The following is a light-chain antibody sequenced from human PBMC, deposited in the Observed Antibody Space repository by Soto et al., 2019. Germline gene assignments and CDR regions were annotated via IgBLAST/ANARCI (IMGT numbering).Light chain of an antibody. Sequence: DILMTQSPAPLSVSPGEGATLSCRASQRVSPNVAWYQQRPGQAPRLLIYGASTRATGIPGRFSGSGSGTEFTLTISSLESEYFAVYYCQQYYTWPSLGQGTRLEI. V-gene: IGKV3-15*01. CDR3: QQYYTWPS. CDR2: GAS. CDR1: QRVSPN. J-gene: IGKJ5*01.